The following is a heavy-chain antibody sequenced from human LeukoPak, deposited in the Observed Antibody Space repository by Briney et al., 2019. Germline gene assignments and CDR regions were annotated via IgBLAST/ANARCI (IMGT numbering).Heavy chain of an antibody. CDR3: ARDSDGSGSYYFSYYYYGMDV. V-gene: IGHV1-3*01. J-gene: IGHJ6*02. Sequence: GASVKVSCKASGYTFTSYAMHWVRQAPGQRLEWMGWINAGNGNTKYSQKFQGRVTITRDTSASTAYMELSSLRSEDTAVYYCARDSDGSGSYYFSYYYYGMDVWGQGTTVTVSS. CDR2: INAGNGNT. D-gene: IGHD3-10*01. CDR1: GYTFTSYA.